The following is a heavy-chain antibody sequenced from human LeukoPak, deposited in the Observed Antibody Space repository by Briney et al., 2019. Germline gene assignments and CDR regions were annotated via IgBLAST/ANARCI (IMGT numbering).Heavy chain of an antibody. Sequence: PSETLSLTCTVSGGSISSYYWSWIRQPPGKGLEWIGYFYYSGSTNYNPSLKSRVTISVDTSKNQFSLKLSSVTAADTAVYYCARDAQYGIPADPYWYFDLWGRGTLVTVSS. D-gene: IGHD2-2*01. V-gene: IGHV4-59*01. CDR3: ARDAQYGIPADPYWYFDL. CDR2: FYYSGST. CDR1: GGSISSYY. J-gene: IGHJ2*01.